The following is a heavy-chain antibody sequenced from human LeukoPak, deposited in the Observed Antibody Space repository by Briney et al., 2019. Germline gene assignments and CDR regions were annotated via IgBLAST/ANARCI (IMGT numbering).Heavy chain of an antibody. Sequence: GGSLRLSCAASGFTFSSYAMNWVRQAPGKGLEWVSATSGSGGSTYYADSVKGRFTISRDNSKNTLYLQMNSLRAEDTAVYYCAKDLYYYDSSGYYLFDYWGQGTLVTVSS. D-gene: IGHD3-22*01. V-gene: IGHV3-23*01. J-gene: IGHJ4*02. CDR2: TSGSGGST. CDR3: AKDLYYYDSSGYYLFDY. CDR1: GFTFSSYA.